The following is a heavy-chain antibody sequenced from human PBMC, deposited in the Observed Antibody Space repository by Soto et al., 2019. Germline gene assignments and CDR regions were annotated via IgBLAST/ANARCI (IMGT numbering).Heavy chain of an antibody. Sequence: HAQLLQSGGELKKPGASVKVSCNTSGFTFNTYFISWVRQAPGQGLEWMGWISPYNGNTKYGEKFQGRVTMTTDTITRTAYMELRNLRIDDTAVYYCARDTSNSFDYWGQGTLVTVSS. J-gene: IGHJ4*02. CDR3: ARDTSNSFDY. CDR2: ISPYNGNT. CDR1: GFTFNTYF. D-gene: IGHD2-2*01. V-gene: IGHV1-18*01.